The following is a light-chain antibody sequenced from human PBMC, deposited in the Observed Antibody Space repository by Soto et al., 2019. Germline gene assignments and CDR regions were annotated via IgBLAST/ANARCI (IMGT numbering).Light chain of an antibody. J-gene: IGKJ5*01. Sequence: EIVLTQSPATLSLSPGERATLACRASQSVTSYLAWYQQKPGQAPRILIYDVSNRASGIPARFSGSGAETDFILTISSLEPEDFAVYYCQQRSDWPLTFGQGTRLEIK. CDR2: DVS. CDR1: QSVTSY. V-gene: IGKV3-11*01. CDR3: QQRSDWPLT.